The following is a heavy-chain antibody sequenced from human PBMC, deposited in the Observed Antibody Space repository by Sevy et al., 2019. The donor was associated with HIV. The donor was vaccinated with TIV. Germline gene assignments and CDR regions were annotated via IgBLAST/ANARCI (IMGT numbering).Heavy chain of an antibody. V-gene: IGHV3-30-3*01. D-gene: IGHD6-19*01. CDR2: ISYDGSNK. CDR3: ARTPGDSSGWSGYYYGMDV. CDR1: VFTFSSYA. Sequence: GGSLRLSCAASVFTFSSYAMHWVRQAPGKGLEWVAVISYDGSNKYYADSVKGRFTISRDNSKNTLYLQMNSLRAEDTAVYYCARTPGDSSGWSGYYYGMDVWGQGTTVTVSS. J-gene: IGHJ6*02.